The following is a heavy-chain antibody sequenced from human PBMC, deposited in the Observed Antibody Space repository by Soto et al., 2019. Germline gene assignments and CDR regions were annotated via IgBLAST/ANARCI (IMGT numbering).Heavy chain of an antibody. CDR2: ISGSGGST. Sequence: GGSLRLSCAASGFTFSSYAMSWVRQAPGKGLEWVSAISGSGGSTYYADSVKGRFTISRDNSKNTLYLQMNSLRAEDTAVYYCANPGPHAPYSSGWYEVGAVEYWGQGTLVTVSS. D-gene: IGHD6-19*01. CDR3: ANPGPHAPYSSGWYEVGAVEY. V-gene: IGHV3-23*01. CDR1: GFTFSSYA. J-gene: IGHJ4*02.